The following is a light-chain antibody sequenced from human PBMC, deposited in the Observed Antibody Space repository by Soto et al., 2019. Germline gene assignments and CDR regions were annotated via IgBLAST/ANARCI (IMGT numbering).Light chain of an antibody. Sequence: DIQMTQSPSSLSASVGDRVTITCRASQGISNYLAWYQQKPGKVPKLLIYAASTLQSGVPSRFSGSGSGTDFTLTISSLQPEDVATNYCQKYNSALMYTFGQGTKLEIK. CDR3: QKYNSALMYT. CDR2: AAS. V-gene: IGKV1-27*01. J-gene: IGKJ2*01. CDR1: QGISNY.